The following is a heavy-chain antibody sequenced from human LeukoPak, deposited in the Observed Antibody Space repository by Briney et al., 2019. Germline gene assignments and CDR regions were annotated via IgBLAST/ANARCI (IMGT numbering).Heavy chain of an antibody. Sequence: SETLSLTCTVSGGSISSSSYYWGWIRQPPGKGLEWIGSIYYSGSTYYNPSLKSRVTISVDTSKNQFSLKLSSVTAADTAVYYCARARYDFWSGYYTGIGYWGQGTLVTVSS. V-gene: IGHV4-39*01. CDR1: GGSISSSSYY. CDR2: IYYSGST. D-gene: IGHD3-3*01. CDR3: ARARYDFWSGYYTGIGY. J-gene: IGHJ4*02.